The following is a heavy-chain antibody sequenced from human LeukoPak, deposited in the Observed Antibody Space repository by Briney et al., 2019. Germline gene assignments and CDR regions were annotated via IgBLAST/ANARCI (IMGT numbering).Heavy chain of an antibody. J-gene: IGHJ4*02. CDR3: ARVSGFRLWDSSGYYPSRFDY. CDR1: GFTFSKHG. Sequence: PGGSLRLSCGASGFTFSKHGMNWVRQAPGKGLEWVANIKQDGSEKYYVDSVKGRFTISRDNAKNSLYLQMNSLRAEDTAVYYCARVSGFRLWDSSGYYPSRFDYWGQGTLVTVSS. CDR2: IKQDGSEK. D-gene: IGHD3-22*01. V-gene: IGHV3-7*01.